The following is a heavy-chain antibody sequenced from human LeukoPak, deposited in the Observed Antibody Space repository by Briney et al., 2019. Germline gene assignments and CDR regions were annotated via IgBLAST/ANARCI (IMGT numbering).Heavy chain of an antibody. CDR3: ARGYGDYRY. V-gene: IGHV4-34*01. CDR2: INHSGST. D-gene: IGHD4-17*01. Sequence: KTSETLSPTRAVNGGAFSGYYWIWIRQPPGKGLEWIGEINHSGSTNYNPSLKSRVTISVDTSKNQFSLKLSSVTAADTAVYYCARGYGDYRYWGQGTLVSVSS. CDR1: GGAFSGYY. J-gene: IGHJ4*02.